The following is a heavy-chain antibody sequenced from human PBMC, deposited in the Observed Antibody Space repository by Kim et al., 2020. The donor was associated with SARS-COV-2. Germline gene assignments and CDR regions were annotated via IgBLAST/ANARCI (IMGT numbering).Heavy chain of an antibody. V-gene: IGHV3-53*01. CDR3: ARGPSPWFFDS. J-gene: IGHJ4*02. Sequence: YTADAVKSRFTISPDNSKNTLQLQRDSLRGDDTAFYYCARGPSPWFFDSWGQGTLVTVSS. D-gene: IGHD3-9*01.